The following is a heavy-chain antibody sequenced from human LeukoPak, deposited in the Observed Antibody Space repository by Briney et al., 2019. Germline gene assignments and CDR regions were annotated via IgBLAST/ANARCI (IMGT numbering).Heavy chain of an antibody. CDR2: INPTGGST. CDR1: GYTFTSYF. J-gene: IGHJ4*02. Sequence: GASVKVSCKASGYTFTSYFMHWVRQAPGQGLEWMGIINPTGGSTSYAQKFQGRVTMTRDTSTRTVYMELSRLRSDDTAVYYCAREEGYCSGGNCYSVHVWGQGTLVTVSS. CDR3: AREEGYCSGGNCYSVHV. V-gene: IGHV1-46*01. D-gene: IGHD2-15*01.